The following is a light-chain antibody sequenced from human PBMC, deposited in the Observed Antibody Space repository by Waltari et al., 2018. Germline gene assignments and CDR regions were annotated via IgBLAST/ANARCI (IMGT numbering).Light chain of an antibody. Sequence: QSALTQPASVSGSPGQSITIPCTGTSNAVGAYNYVSWYQHHPGKAPKLMTYEVNIRPSGVSNRFSGSKSGNTASLTISGLQAEDEADYYCSSYTSSSTLFGTGTKVTVL. CDR1: SNAVGAYNY. CDR3: SSYTSSSTL. J-gene: IGLJ1*01. V-gene: IGLV2-14*01. CDR2: EVN.